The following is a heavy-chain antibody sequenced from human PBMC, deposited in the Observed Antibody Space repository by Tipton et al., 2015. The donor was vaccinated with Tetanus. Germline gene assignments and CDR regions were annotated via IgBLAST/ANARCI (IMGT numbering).Heavy chain of an antibody. CDR3: ARQGWGPSYSWFDP. Sequence: QLVQSGAEVKKPGESVKISCKCSGYNFATFCIGWVRQKPGKGLEWMGIIYPGDSSVRYSPTFQGQVTISADRSTTTAYLQWDRLKVSDTAMYFCARQGWGPSYSWFDPWGQGTEVTVSS. CDR2: IYPGDSSV. D-gene: IGHD3-16*01. V-gene: IGHV5-51*01. J-gene: IGHJ5*02. CDR1: GYNFATFC.